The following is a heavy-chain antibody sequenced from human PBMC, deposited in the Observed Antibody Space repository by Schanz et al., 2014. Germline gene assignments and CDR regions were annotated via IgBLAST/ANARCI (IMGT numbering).Heavy chain of an antibody. V-gene: IGHV1-18*01. J-gene: IGHJ4*02. CDR2: ISAQTGDT. Sequence: QVQLVQSGAEVKKPGASVKVSCKASGYTFTSHGISWVRQAPGQGLEWIGWISAQTGDTRYAQKMQGRVTMTRNTSMSTAYIELHILTSEDTAVYYCARGRTFDYWGQGTLVTVSS. CDR3: ARGRTFDY. CDR1: GYTFTSHG.